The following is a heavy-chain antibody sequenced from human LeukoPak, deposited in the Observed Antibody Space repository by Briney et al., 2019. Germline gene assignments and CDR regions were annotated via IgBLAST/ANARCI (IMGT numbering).Heavy chain of an antibody. J-gene: IGHJ5*02. CDR3: ARLNRVLLWFGELFPGGFDP. D-gene: IGHD3-10*01. Sequence: GESLKISCKGSGYSFTSYWIGWVRHMPGKGLEWMGIIYPGDSDTRYSPSFQGQVTISADKSISTAYLQWSSLKASDTAMYYCARLNRVLLWFGELFPGGFDPWGQGTLVTVSS. CDR2: IYPGDSDT. V-gene: IGHV5-51*01. CDR1: GYSFTSYW.